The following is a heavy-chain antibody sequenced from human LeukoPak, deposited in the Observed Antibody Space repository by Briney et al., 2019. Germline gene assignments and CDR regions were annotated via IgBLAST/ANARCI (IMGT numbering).Heavy chain of an antibody. Sequence: PGGSLRLSCAASGFTFSSYGMHWVRQAPGKGLEWVAVISYDGSNKYYADSMKGRFTISRDNSKNTLYLQMNSLRAEDTAVYYCAILNVDTAMAGMDVWGQGTTVTVSS. V-gene: IGHV3-30*03. J-gene: IGHJ6*02. D-gene: IGHD5-18*01. CDR3: AILNVDTAMAGMDV. CDR1: GFTFSSYG. CDR2: ISYDGSNK.